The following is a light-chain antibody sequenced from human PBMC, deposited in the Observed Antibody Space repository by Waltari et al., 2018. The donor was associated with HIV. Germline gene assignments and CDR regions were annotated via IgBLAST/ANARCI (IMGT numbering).Light chain of an antibody. CDR2: YAS. V-gene: IGKV3-20*01. J-gene: IGKJ2*01. CDR1: QSVTNNY. Sequence: EIVLTQSPGTLSLSRGERGTLSCRTSQSVTNNYVAWYQQKPGQAPRLLLVYASTNATGIPDRFSGSGSGTDFALTISRLEPEDSAVYYCQQYGLSPYTFGQGTKLEIK. CDR3: QQYGLSPYT.